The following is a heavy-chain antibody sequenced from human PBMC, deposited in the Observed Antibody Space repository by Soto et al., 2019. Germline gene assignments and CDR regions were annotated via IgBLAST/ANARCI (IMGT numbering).Heavy chain of an antibody. CDR2: IYHSGST. CDR1: GGSISSSNW. CDR3: ARDSVLERFFDY. D-gene: IGHD1-1*01. J-gene: IGHJ4*02. V-gene: IGHV4-4*02. Sequence: KTSETLSLTCAVSGGSISSSNWWSWVRQPPGKGLGWIGEIYHSGSTNYNPSLKSRVTISVDKSKNQFSLKLSSVTAADTAVYYCARDSVLERFFDYWGQGTLVTVSS.